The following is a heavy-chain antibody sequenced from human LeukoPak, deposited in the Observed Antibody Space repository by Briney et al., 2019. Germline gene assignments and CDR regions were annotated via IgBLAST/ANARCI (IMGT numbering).Heavy chain of an antibody. CDR1: GFTFDDYA. V-gene: IGHV3-9*01. D-gene: IGHD6-6*01. CDR2: ISWNSGSI. Sequence: PGRSLRLSCAASGFTFDDYAMHWVRQAPGKGLEGVSGISWNSGSIGYADSVKGRFTISRDNAKNSLYLQMNSLRAEDTALYYCAKDLSSSSYYYYYGMDVWGQGTTVTVSS. J-gene: IGHJ6*02. CDR3: AKDLSSSSYYYYYGMDV.